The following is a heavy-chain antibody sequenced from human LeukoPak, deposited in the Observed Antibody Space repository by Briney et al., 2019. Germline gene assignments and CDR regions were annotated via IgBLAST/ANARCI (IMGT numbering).Heavy chain of an antibody. CDR1: GYTFTNYA. CDR3: ARDRFRNGNDAFDI. V-gene: IGHV1-2*02. CDR2: INPNSGGT. Sequence: GASVKVSCKASGYTFTNYAMNWVRQAPGQGLEWMGWINPNSGGTNYAQKFQGRVTMTRDTSISTAYMELSRLRSDDTAVYYCARDRFRNGNDAFDIWGQGTMVTVPS. J-gene: IGHJ3*02. D-gene: IGHD1-14*01.